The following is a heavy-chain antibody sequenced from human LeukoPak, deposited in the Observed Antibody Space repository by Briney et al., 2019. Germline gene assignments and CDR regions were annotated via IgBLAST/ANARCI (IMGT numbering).Heavy chain of an antibody. CDR3: VSFYETY. CDR2: ISGSGAST. CDR1: GFTLSTNA. Sequence: GGSLRLSCLTSGFTLSTNAMSWVRQAPGKGLEWISGISGSGASTYYADSVKGRFTISKDNAKNTVYLQMNSLRAEDTAVYYCVSFYETYWGRGTLVTVSS. V-gene: IGHV3-23*01. J-gene: IGHJ4*02. D-gene: IGHD2/OR15-2a*01.